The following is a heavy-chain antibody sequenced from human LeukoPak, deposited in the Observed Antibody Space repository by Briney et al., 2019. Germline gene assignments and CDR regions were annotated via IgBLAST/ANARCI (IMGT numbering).Heavy chain of an antibody. CDR3: ARDTGYINYDYYYSMDV. CDR2: ITPYNGNT. V-gene: IGHV1-18*01. D-gene: IGHD6-13*01. CDR1: GYTFTSYG. Sequence: GASVKVSCKASGYTFTSYGISWVRQAPGQGLEGMGWITPYNGNTNYAQKFQGRVTLTTDTSTSTAYMELRSLRSDDTAVYYCARDTGYINYDYYYSMDVWGKGTTVTVSS. J-gene: IGHJ6*03.